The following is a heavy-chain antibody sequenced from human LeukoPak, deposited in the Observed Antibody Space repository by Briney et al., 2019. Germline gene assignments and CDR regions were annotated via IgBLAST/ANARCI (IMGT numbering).Heavy chain of an antibody. CDR3: ARVGSSGSYNEDY. D-gene: IGHD1-26*01. CDR1: GFTFSSYS. V-gene: IGHV3-21*01. Sequence: GGSLRLSCAASGFTFSSYSMNWVRQAPGKGLEWVSSISSSSTYIYYADSVKGRFTISRDNAKNSLYLQMNTLRAEDTAVYYCARVGSSGSYNEDYWGQGTLVTVSS. CDR2: ISSSSTYI. J-gene: IGHJ4*02.